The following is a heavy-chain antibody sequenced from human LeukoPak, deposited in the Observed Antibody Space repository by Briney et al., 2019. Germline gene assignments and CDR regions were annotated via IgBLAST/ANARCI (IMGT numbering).Heavy chain of an antibody. Sequence: GSSVKVSCKASGGTFSSYTISWVRQAPGQGLEWMGRIIPILGTANYAQKFQGRVTITADESTSTAYMELSSLRSEDTAVYYCARQPYGGTIDYWGQGTLVTVSS. CDR2: IIPILGTA. D-gene: IGHD4-23*01. CDR1: GGTFSSYT. V-gene: IGHV1-69*08. J-gene: IGHJ4*02. CDR3: ARQPYGGTIDY.